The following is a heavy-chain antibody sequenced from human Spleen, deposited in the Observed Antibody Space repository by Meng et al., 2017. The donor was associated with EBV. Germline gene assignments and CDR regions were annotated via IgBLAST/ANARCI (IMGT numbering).Heavy chain of an antibody. CDR2: ISYDGSNK. V-gene: IGHV3-30-3*01. J-gene: IGHJ4*02. D-gene: IGHD3-22*01. CDR1: GFTFRSYA. CDR3: ARDPPDYYDSSGYYQYYFDY. Sequence: QVQLVESGGGVVQPGRSLRLSWSASGFTFRSYAMHWVRQAPGKGLEWVAVISYDGSNKYYADSVKGRFTISRDNSKNTLYLQMNSLRAEDTAVYYCARDPPDYYDSSGYYQYYFDYWGQGTLVTVSP.